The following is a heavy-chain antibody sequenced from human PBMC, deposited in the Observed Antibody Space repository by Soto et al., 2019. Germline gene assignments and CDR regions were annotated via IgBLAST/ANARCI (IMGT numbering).Heavy chain of an antibody. CDR3: ARASNVGEYYDGMDV. CDR1: GGSISSYY. V-gene: IGHV4-59*08. D-gene: IGHD3-10*01. Sequence: QVQLQESGPGLVKPSETLSLTCTVSGGSISSYYWSWIRQPPGKGLEWIGYIHYSGSTNYNPSLKSRVTVSVDTSKNQFSRKLSSVTAADTAVYYCARASNVGEYYDGMDVWGQGTTVTVSS. CDR2: IHYSGST. J-gene: IGHJ6*02.